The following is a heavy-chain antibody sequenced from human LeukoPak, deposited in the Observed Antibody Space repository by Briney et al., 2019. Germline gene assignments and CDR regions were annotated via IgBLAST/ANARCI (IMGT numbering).Heavy chain of an antibody. CDR3: ATVRAIVVGGGPYYFDY. CDR1: GYTFIGYY. D-gene: IGHD2-15*01. Sequence: ASVKVSCKASGYTFIGYYLHWVRQAPGQGLEWMGWINPHNGDTNYAQKFQGRVTMTRDTSITTAYMELRRLKSDDTAVYYCATVRAIVVGGGPYYFDYWGQGTLVTVSS. CDR2: INPHNGDT. J-gene: IGHJ4*02. V-gene: IGHV1-2*02.